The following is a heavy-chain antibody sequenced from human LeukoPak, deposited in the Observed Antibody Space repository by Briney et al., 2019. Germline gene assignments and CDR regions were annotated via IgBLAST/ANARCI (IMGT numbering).Heavy chain of an antibody. CDR2: IFYSGTT. CDR1: GGSISSYY. CDR3: ARYSGSYSMDAFDI. D-gene: IGHD1-26*01. J-gene: IGHJ3*02. Sequence: PSETLSLTCTVSGGSISSYYWSWIRQPPGKGLEWIGFIFYSGTTNYNPSLKSRVTISVDTSKNQFSLKLSSVTAVDTAVYCCARYSGSYSMDAFDIWGQGTMVTVSS. V-gene: IGHV4-59*01.